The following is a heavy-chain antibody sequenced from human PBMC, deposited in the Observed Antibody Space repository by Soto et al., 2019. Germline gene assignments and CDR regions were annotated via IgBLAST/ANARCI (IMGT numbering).Heavy chain of an antibody. D-gene: IGHD2-8*01. CDR3: AKSGPTNYFEY. Sequence: GGSLRLSGATSGFTFNSSAMNWVRKAPGKGLDWVSTISDGGRFTYYADSVKGRSTISRDDYKKNLFLQMHRLRADDTAVYYCAKSGPTNYFEYWGQGS. CDR1: GFTFNSSA. CDR2: ISDGGRFT. J-gene: IGHJ4*02. V-gene: IGHV3-23*01.